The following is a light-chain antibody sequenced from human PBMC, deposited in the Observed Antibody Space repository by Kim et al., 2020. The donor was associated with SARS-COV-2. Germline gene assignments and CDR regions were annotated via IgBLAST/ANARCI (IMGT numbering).Light chain of an antibody. CDR1: QSVLNTSKNKNF. CDR2: WAS. CDR3: QQYNTIPWT. J-gene: IGKJ1*01. V-gene: IGKV4-1*01. Sequence: ATNNCKSSQSVLNTSKNKNFLAWYQHKPGQPPRLLIYWASTRQSGVPDRFSGSESGTDFTLTISSLQAEDVAVYYCQQYNTIPWTFGQGTKVDIK.